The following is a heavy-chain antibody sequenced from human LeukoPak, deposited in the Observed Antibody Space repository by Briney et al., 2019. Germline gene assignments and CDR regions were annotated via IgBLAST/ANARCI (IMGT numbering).Heavy chain of an antibody. CDR3: AKGPRGYSSGWYVRY. Sequence: LSGGSLRLSCAASGFTFSSYAMSWVRQAPGKGLEWVSAISGSGGSTYYADSVKGRFTISRDNSKNTLYLQMNSLRAEDTAVYYCAKGPRGYSSGWYVRYWGQGTLVTVSS. V-gene: IGHV3-23*01. CDR1: GFTFSSYA. J-gene: IGHJ4*02. CDR2: ISGSGGST. D-gene: IGHD6-19*01.